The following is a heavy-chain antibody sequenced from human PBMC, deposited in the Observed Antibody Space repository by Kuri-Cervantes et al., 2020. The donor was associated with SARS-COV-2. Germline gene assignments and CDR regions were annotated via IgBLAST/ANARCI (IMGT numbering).Heavy chain of an antibody. CDR3: AREHSFHYYYGMDV. Sequence: SETLSLTCTVSGGSISSSSDYWGWIRQPPGKGLEWVGSLYHRGNTYYNPSLQSRVTISVDTSKNQFSLKLSSVTPEDTAVYYCAREHSFHYYYGMDVWGQGTTVTVSS. D-gene: IGHD5-18*01. J-gene: IGHJ6*02. CDR2: LYHRGNT. CDR1: GGSISSSSDY. V-gene: IGHV4-39*07.